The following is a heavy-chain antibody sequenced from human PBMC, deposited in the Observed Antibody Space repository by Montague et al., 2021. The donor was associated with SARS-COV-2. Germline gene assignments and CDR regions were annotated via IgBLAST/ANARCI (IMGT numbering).Heavy chain of an antibody. CDR3: ARQPVLLWFGELFRGGGMDV. CDR2: TYYSGST. J-gene: IGHJ6*02. V-gene: IGHV4-39*01. D-gene: IGHD3-10*01. CDR1: GGSISGSSYY. Sequence: SETLSLTCTVSGGSISGSSYYWGWIRQPPGKGLEWIGSTYYSGSTYYNPSLRSRVTISVDTSKNQFSLKLSSVTAADTAVYYCARQPVLLWFGELFRGGGMDVWGQGTTVTVSS.